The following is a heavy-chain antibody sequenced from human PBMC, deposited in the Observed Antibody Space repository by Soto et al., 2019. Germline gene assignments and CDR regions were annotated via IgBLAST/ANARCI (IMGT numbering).Heavy chain of an antibody. CDR1: GFTFSTYN. CDR3: AREEDYYGSGSYYKKRGYYYGMDV. CDR2: ISSSSTFT. Sequence: GGSLKLSCGASGFTFSTYNMNWVRQAPGKGLEWVSYISSSSTFTYYADSVKGRFTISRDNAKSSLYLQMNSLRAEDTAVYYCAREEDYYGSGSYYKKRGYYYGMDVWGQGTTVTVSS. J-gene: IGHJ6*02. V-gene: IGHV3-48*01. D-gene: IGHD3-10*01.